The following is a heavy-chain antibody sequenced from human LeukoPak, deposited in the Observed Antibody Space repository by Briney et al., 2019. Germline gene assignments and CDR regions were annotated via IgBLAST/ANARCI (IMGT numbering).Heavy chain of an antibody. D-gene: IGHD3-22*01. Sequence: GASVKVSCKASGGTFSSYAISWVRQAPGQGLEWMGGIIPIFGTANYAQKFQGRVTITADESTSTAYMELSSLRSEDTAVYYCARDTYYDSSGHDAFDIWGQGTMVTVSS. CDR3: ARDTYYDSSGHDAFDI. J-gene: IGHJ3*02. CDR2: IIPIFGTA. V-gene: IGHV1-69*13. CDR1: GGTFSSYA.